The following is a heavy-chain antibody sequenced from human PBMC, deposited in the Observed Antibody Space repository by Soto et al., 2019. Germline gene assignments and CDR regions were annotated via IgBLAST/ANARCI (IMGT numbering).Heavy chain of an antibody. CDR3: AIDVGSSSTYFDY. CDR2: ISGSGGST. CDR1: RFTFSNYA. J-gene: IGHJ4*02. D-gene: IGHD6-6*01. V-gene: IGHV3-23*01. Sequence: DVQLLESGGGSVQPGGSLRLSCAASRFTFSNYAMSWVRQAPGKGLEWVSAISGSGGSTYYADSVKGRFTISRDNSKNTLYLQMNSLRAEETACYYCAIDVGSSSTYFDYWGQGTLVTVSS.